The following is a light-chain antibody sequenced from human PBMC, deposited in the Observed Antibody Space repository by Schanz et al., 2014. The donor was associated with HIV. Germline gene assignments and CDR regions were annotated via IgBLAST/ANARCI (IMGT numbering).Light chain of an antibody. J-gene: IGLJ1*01. CDR3: SSYTSSSPLGV. Sequence: QSALTQPPSASGSPGQPVTIFCTGSSSDVGGYNYVSWYQQHPGKAPKVMIYEVSRRPSGVPDRFSGSKSDNTASLTVSGLQAEDEADYYCSSYTSSSPLGVFGTGTKLTVL. CDR1: SSDVGGYNY. CDR2: EVS. V-gene: IGLV2-8*01.